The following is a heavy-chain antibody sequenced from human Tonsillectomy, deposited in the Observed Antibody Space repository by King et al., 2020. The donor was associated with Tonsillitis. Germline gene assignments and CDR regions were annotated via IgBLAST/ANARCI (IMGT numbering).Heavy chain of an antibody. CDR1: GGTFSNFA. Sequence: QLVQSGAEVKKPASSVRVSCKTSGGTFSNFAFSWVRQAPGQGLEWMGGIVSGFAPAVYAKHFQGRVTITVDESTSTTYMELSSLRSEDTAVYYCSRDSGDWGDYWGQGTLVTVSS. V-gene: IGHV1-69*01. CDR3: SRDSGDWGDY. CDR2: IVSGFAPA. J-gene: IGHJ4*02. D-gene: IGHD3-16*01.